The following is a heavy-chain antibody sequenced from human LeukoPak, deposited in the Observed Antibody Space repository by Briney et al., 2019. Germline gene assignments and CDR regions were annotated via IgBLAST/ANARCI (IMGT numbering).Heavy chain of an antibody. CDR1: GFTFSSYE. V-gene: IGHV3-48*03. J-gene: IGHJ4*02. Sequence: GGSLRLSCAASGFTFSSYEMNWVRQAPGKGLEWVSYISNSGSSIYYADSVKGRFTISRANAKNSLYLQMNSLRAEDTAVYYCASSSYYDSSGYPLDYWGQGTLVTVSS. CDR2: ISNSGSSI. D-gene: IGHD3-22*01. CDR3: ASSSYYDSSGYPLDY.